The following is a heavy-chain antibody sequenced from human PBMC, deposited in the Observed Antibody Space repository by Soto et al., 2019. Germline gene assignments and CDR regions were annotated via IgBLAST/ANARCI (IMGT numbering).Heavy chain of an antibody. D-gene: IGHD6-19*01. V-gene: IGHV3-30-3*01. CDR1: GFTFSSYA. J-gene: IGHJ4*02. Sequence: QVPLVESGGGVVQPGRSLRLSCAASGFTFSSYAMHWVRQARGKGLEWVAVISYDGSNKYYADSVKGRFTISRDNSTNALYLQMNSLRAEDMPVYYCASIAVAGHYYDYWGQGTLVTVSS. CDR3: ASIAVAGHYYDY. CDR2: ISYDGSNK.